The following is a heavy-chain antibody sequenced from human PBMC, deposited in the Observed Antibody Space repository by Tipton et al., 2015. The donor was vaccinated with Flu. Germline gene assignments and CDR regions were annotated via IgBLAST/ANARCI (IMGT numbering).Heavy chain of an antibody. CDR2: IYTRGST. J-gene: IGHJ6*03. D-gene: IGHD3-10*01. CDR3: ARGGAGITMVRGATYYDYYMDV. CDR1: GGSISSGNYY. Sequence: TLSLSCTVSGGSISSGNYYWTWIRQPAGKGLEWIGRIYTRGSTNYNPSLKSRVTMSVDTSKNQFSLKLSSVTAADTAVYYCARGGAGITMVRGATYYDYYMDVWGKVTTVTVSS. V-gene: IGHV4-61*02.